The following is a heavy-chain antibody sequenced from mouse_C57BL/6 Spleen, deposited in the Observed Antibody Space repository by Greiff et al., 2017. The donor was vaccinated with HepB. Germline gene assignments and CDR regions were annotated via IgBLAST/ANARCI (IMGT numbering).Heavy chain of an antibody. Sequence: EVKVVESGEGLVKPGGSLKLSCAASGFTFSSYAMSWVRQTPEKRLEWVAYISSGGDYIYYADTVKGRFTISRDNARNTLYLQMSSLKSEDTAMYYCTREDYSNYGAMDYWGQGTSVTVSS. J-gene: IGHJ4*01. CDR3: TREDYSNYGAMDY. D-gene: IGHD2-5*01. CDR1: GFTFSSYA. CDR2: ISSGGDYI. V-gene: IGHV5-9-1*02.